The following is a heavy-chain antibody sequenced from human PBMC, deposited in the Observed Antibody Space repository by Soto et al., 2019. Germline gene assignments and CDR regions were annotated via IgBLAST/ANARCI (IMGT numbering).Heavy chain of an antibody. D-gene: IGHD4-17*01. Sequence: EVQLVESGGGLVQPGGSLRLSCAASGITVSNNYMSWVRQPPGKGLEWVSVIYSGGSTYYADSVKGRFTVSRDNFKNTLYLQMNSLRPDDTAIYYCARDTGVWGQGTLVTVSS. CDR1: GITVSNNY. CDR3: ARDTGV. J-gene: IGHJ4*02. V-gene: IGHV3-66*01. CDR2: IYSGGST.